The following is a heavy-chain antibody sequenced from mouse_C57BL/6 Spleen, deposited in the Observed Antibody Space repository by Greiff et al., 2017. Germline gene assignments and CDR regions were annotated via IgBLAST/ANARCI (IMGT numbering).Heavy chain of an antibody. D-gene: IGHD2-3*01. CDR1: GYAFSSYW. CDR3: ARSGDGYYFDY. J-gene: IGHJ2*01. V-gene: IGHV1-80*01. CDR2: IYPGDGDT. Sequence: QVQLQQSGAELVKPGASVKISCKASGYAFSSYWMNWVKQRPGKGLEWIGQIYPGDGDTNYNGKFKGKATLTADKSSSTAYMQLSSLTSEDSAVYFCARSGDGYYFDYGGQGTTLTVSS.